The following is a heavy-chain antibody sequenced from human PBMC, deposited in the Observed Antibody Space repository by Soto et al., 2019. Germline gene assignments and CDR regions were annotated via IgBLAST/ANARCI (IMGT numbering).Heavy chain of an antibody. CDR3: ATSTYYYGSGSSLGAFDI. J-gene: IGHJ3*02. Sequence: GASVKVSCKASGGAFSSYAISWGRQAPGEGLEWMGGIIPIFGTANYAQKFQGRVTITADKSTSTAYMELSSLRSEDTAVYYCATSTYYYGSGSSLGAFDIWGQGTMVTV. V-gene: IGHV1-69*06. CDR1: GGAFSSYA. CDR2: IIPIFGTA. D-gene: IGHD3-10*01.